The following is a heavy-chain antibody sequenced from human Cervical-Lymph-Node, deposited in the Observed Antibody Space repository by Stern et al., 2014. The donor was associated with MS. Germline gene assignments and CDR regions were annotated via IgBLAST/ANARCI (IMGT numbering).Heavy chain of an antibody. CDR2: IVPLFATA. Sequence: QVQLVQSGAEVKKPGSSVKVSCKASGGTFSNYAISWVRQAPGQGLEWVGGIVPLFATATYAQKFQGRVTITADESTSTAYMELSSLRSEDTAVYYCAREFNYDTSGYSFYYWGKGTLVTVSS. D-gene: IGHD3-22*01. V-gene: IGHV1-69*01. CDR1: GGTFSNYA. CDR3: AREFNYDTSGYSFYY. J-gene: IGHJ4*02.